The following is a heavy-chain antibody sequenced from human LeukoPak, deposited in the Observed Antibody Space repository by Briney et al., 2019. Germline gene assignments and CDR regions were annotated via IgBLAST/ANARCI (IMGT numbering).Heavy chain of an antibody. V-gene: IGHV4-59*01. D-gene: IGHD1-1*01. CDR1: GGSISSYY. CDR2: IYYSGST. J-gene: IGHJ5*02. CDR3: ARETTWGNWFDP. Sequence: PSETLSLTCTVSGGSISSYYWSWIRQPPGKGLEWIGYIYYSGSTNYNPSLKSRVTISVDTSKNQFSLKLSSVTAADTAVYYCARETTWGNWFDPWGQGTLVTVSS.